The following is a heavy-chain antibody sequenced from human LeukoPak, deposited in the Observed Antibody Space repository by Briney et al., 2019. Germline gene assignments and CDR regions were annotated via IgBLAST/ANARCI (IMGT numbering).Heavy chain of an antibody. J-gene: IGHJ4*02. Sequence: GGSLRLSCAASGFTFSSYWMSWVRQAPGKGLEWVANIKQDGSEKYYVDSVKGRFTISRDNAKNSLYLQMNSLRAEDTAVYYCARDVPLYDYVWGSYRPTPFDCWGQGTLVTVSS. V-gene: IGHV3-7*01. CDR3: ARDVPLYDYVWGSYRPTPFDC. CDR2: IKQDGSEK. D-gene: IGHD3-16*02. CDR1: GFTFSSYW.